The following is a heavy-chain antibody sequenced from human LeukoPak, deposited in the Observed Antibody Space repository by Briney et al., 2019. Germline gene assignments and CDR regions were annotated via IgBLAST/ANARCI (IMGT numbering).Heavy chain of an antibody. Sequence: PGGSLRLSCAVSGITLSNYGMSWVRQAPGKGLEWVAGISDSGGRTNYADSVKGRSTISRDNSKNTLYLQMNSLRAEDTAVYYCAPLGVTTWLDYWGQGTLVTVSP. J-gene: IGHJ4*02. V-gene: IGHV3-23*01. D-gene: IGHD4-17*01. CDR3: APLGVTTWLDY. CDR1: GITLSNYG. CDR2: ISDSGGRT.